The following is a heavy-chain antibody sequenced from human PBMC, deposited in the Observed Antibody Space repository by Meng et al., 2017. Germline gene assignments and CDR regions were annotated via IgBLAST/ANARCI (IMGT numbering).Heavy chain of an antibody. D-gene: IGHD3-22*01. CDR1: GGTFSSYA. V-gene: IGHV1-69*06. J-gene: IGHJ3*02. CDR2: IIPIFGTA. Sequence: SVKVSCKASGGTFSSYAISWVRQAPGQGLEWMGGIIPIFGTANYAQKFQGRVTITADKSTSTAYMELSSLRSEDTAVYYCARSFVTTTFDAFDIWGQGTMVTVSS. CDR3: ARSFVTTTFDAFDI.